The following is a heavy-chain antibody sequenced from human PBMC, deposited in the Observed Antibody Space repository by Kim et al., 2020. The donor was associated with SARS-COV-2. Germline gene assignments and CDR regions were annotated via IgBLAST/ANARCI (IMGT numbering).Heavy chain of an antibody. CDR2: ISYDGSNK. D-gene: IGHD3-22*01. Sequence: GGSLRLSCAASGFTFSSYGMHWVRQAPGKGLEWVAVISYDGSNKYYADSVKGRFTISRDNSKNTLYLQMNSLRAEDTAVYYCAKPHYYYDSSGYIGYWGQGTLVTVSS. J-gene: IGHJ4*02. V-gene: IGHV3-30*18. CDR3: AKPHYYYDSSGYIGY. CDR1: GFTFSSYG.